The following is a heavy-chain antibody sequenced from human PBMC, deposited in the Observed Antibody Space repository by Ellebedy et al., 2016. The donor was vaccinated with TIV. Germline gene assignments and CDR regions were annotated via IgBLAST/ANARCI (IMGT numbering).Heavy chain of an antibody. CDR3: TRGGTSYSDY. J-gene: IGHJ4*02. D-gene: IGHD1-1*01. V-gene: IGHV4-38-2*02. CDR2: IYYSGST. Sequence: SETLSLTCTVSGYSISSGYYWGWIRQPPGTGLEWIGSIYYSGSTYYNPSLKSRITISVDTSKNQFPLKLSSVTTADTAMYYCTRGGTSYSDYWGQGTLVTVSS. CDR1: GYSISSGYY.